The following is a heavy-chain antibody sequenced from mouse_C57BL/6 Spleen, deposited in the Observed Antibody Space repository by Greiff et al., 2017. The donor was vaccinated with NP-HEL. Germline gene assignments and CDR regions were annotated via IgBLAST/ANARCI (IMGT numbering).Heavy chain of an antibody. V-gene: IGHV1-82*01. CDR2: IYPGDGDT. J-gene: IGHJ1*03. D-gene: IGHD6-1*01. CDR3: ARGDPSYFDV. CDR1: GYAFSSSW. Sequence: QVQLQQSGPELVKPGASVKISCKASGYAFSSSWMNWVKQRPGKGLEWIGRIYPGDGDTNYNGKFKGKATLTADKSSSTAYMQLSSLTSEDSAVYFCARGDPSYFDVWGTGTTVTVSS.